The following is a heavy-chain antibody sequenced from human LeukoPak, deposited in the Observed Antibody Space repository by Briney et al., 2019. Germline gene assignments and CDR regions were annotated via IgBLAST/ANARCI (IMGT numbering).Heavy chain of an antibody. CDR2: IHPGDSES. Sequence: GESLQISCKASGYSFTRYWIGWVRQMPGKGLEWMGIIHPGDSESRYSPSFQGQVTISADKSISTAYLQWSSLEASDTAVYYCARHGGGDGEYFFDYWGHGTLVTVSS. CDR1: GYSFTRYW. J-gene: IGHJ4*01. V-gene: IGHV5-51*01. D-gene: IGHD2-21*02. CDR3: ARHGGGDGEYFFDY.